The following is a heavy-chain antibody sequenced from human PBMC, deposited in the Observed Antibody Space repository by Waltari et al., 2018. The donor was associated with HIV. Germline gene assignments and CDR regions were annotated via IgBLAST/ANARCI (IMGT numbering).Heavy chain of an antibody. J-gene: IGHJ4*02. CDR2: INPNSGGT. D-gene: IGHD3-22*01. CDR3: ARDRYYDSSGYSYDS. V-gene: IGHV1-2*02. Sequence: QVRLVQSGAEVKKPGASVKVSCKASGYTSTAYYMPWVRQAPGQGLEWMGWINPNSGGTNYAQKFQGRVTMTRDTSISTAYMELSRLKSDDTAVYYCARDRYYDSSGYSYDSWGQGTLVTVSS. CDR1: GYTSTAYY.